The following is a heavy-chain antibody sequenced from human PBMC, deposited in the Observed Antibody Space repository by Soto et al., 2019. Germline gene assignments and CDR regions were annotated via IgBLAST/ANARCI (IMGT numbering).Heavy chain of an antibody. J-gene: IGHJ3*02. D-gene: IGHD3-3*01. CDR2: INPSGGST. V-gene: IGHV1-46*01. Sequence: QVQLVQSGAEVKKPGASVKVSCKASGYTFTSYYMHWVRQAPGQGLEWMGIINPSGGSTSYAQKFQGRVTMTRDTSTSTVYMELSSLRSEDTAVYYCAREGTSWSGYYLDFDIWGQGTMVTVSS. CDR3: AREGTSWSGYYLDFDI. CDR1: GYTFTSYY.